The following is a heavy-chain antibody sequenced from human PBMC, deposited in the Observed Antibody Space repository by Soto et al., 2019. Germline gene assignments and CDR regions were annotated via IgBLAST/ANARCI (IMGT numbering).Heavy chain of an antibody. D-gene: IGHD1-7*01. V-gene: IGHV4-59*03. CDR2: LYKAASM. CDR3: AKESIRVAQPHVYSNYDTDV. J-gene: IGHJ6*02. CDR1: GASISDSY. Sequence: PSETLSLTCSVSGASISDSYLTWVRQPPGKGLQYIAFLYKAASMNFSPSLRGRVDISVDTSKNQFFLKLTSVTAADTAVYYCAKESIRVAQPHVYSNYDTDVWGQGTTVTVSS.